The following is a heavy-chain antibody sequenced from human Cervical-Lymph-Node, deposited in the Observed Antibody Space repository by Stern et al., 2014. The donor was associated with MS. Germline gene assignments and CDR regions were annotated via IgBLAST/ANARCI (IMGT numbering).Heavy chain of an antibody. CDR3: ARGHWELLGNNYFDS. J-gene: IGHJ4*02. V-gene: IGHV4-61*02. CDR1: GASISSGTSY. CDR2: LHASGAT. Sequence: QLQLQESGPGLVKPSQTLSLTCTVSGASISSGTSYWSWIRQPAGGGLEWIGRLHASGATYYNPSLKSPVTISGDKSTHPFSLNLTSVPAADTAVYYCARGHWELLGNNYFDSWGQGTLVTVSS. D-gene: IGHD1-26*01.